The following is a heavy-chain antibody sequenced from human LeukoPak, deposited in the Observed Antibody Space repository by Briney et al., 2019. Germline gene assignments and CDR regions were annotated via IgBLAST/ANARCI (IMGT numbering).Heavy chain of an antibody. J-gene: IGHJ4*02. D-gene: IGHD5-24*01. CDR2: ISSSGSPI. V-gene: IGHV3-11*01. CDR3: ARGKDGYKRGYPLGFDY. Sequence: GGSLRLSCAASGFTFSDYYMSWIRQAPGRGLEWVSYISSSGSPISYTDSVKGRFTISRDNAKNSLYLQMNSLRAEDTAEYYCARGKDGYKRGYPLGFDYWGQGTLVTVSS. CDR1: GFTFSDYY.